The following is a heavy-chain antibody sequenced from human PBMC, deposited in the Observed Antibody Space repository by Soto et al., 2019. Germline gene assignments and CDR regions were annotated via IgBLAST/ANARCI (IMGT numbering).Heavy chain of an antibody. V-gene: IGHV1-18*01. CDR2: ISAYNGNR. J-gene: IGHJ4*02. CDR1: GYSFTSYG. CDR3: ARDLGGFPDY. Sequence: QVQLVQSVAAVKKPGASVKVSCKASGYSFTSYGISWVRQAPGQGLEWMGWISAYNGNRKYAQKFQGRVTMTTDTSTSTAYMELRSLRSDDTAVYYCARDLGGFPDYWGQGTLVTVSS. D-gene: IGHD5-12*01.